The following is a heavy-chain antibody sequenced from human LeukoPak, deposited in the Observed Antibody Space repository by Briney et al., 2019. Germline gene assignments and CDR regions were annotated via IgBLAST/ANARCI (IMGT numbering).Heavy chain of an antibody. CDR1: GGSFSGYY. J-gene: IGHJ2*01. CDR3: ASWAAIATL. Sequence: PSETLSLTCAVYGGSFSGYYWSWIRQPPGKGLEWIEEINHSGSTNYNPSLKSRVTISVDTSNNQFSLKLSSVTAADTAVYYCASWAAIATLWGRGTLVTVSS. CDR2: INHSGST. D-gene: IGHD6-13*01. V-gene: IGHV4-34*01.